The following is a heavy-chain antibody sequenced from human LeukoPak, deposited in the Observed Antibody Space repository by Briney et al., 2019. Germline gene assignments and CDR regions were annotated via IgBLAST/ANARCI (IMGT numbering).Heavy chain of an antibody. CDR3: ASRTDFSGWYVDNY. J-gene: IGHJ4*02. CDR2: IYYSGST. CDR1: GGSISSAAYY. Sequence: SETLSLTCTVSGGSISSAAYYWSWIRQPPGKGLEWIGYIYYSGSTNYNPSLKSRVTISVDTPKNQFSLKLSSVTAADTAVYYCASRTDFSGWYVDNYWGQGTLVTVSS. V-gene: IGHV4-61*08. D-gene: IGHD6-19*01.